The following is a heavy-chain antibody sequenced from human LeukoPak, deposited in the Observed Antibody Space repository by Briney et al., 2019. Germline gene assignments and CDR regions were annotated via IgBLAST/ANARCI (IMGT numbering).Heavy chain of an antibody. CDR1: GFTFTTYS. Sequence: GGSLRLSCAAAGFTFTTYSMSWVRQAPGKGLEWVSSISSTSTYIYYADSVKGRFTISRDNAKNSLYLQMNSLRAEDTAVYYCATEFLGAVAETGDYWGQGTLVTVSS. J-gene: IGHJ4*02. CDR2: ISSTSTYI. V-gene: IGHV3-21*01. D-gene: IGHD6-19*01. CDR3: ATEFLGAVAETGDY.